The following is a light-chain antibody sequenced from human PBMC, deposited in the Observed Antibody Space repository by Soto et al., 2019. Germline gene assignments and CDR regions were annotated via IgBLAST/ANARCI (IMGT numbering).Light chain of an antibody. V-gene: IGLV2-14*01. CDR2: EVS. CDR3: NSYTSSSTLYV. Sequence: QSALTQPASVSGSPGQSITISCTGTSSDIGGYNYVSWYQQHPGKAPKLMLYEVSNRPSGVSNRFSGSKSGNTASLTITGLQAEDEADYYCNSYTSSSTLYVFGAGTNLTVL. J-gene: IGLJ1*01. CDR1: SSDIGGYNY.